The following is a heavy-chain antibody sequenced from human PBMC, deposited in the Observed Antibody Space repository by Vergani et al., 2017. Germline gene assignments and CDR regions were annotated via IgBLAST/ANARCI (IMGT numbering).Heavy chain of an antibody. CDR2: IHHSGDT. V-gene: IGHV4-38-2*01. J-gene: IGHJ6*02. D-gene: IGHD3-10*01. CDR1: DSSIMTNPY. CDR3: ARHRGSGGFFPSSYFYGMDV. Sequence: QVQLQESGPGLVKPSETLTLTCDVSDSSIMTNPYWGWFRQSPGKGLEWIWCIHHSGDTHYNSSLKSRVSISIVSSSKFSLSLTSVTAADTATYYCARHRGSGGFFPSSYFYGMDVWGHGTTVTVSS.